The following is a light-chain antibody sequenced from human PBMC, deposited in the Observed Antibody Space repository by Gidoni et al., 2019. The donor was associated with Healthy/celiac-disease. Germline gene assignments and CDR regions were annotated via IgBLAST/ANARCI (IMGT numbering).Light chain of an antibody. CDR1: SSDVGGYNY. Sequence: QSALTQPAYVSAFPGQSLTNSCTGTSSDVGGYNYVSWYQQHPGKATKLMIYDVSNRPSGVSNRFSGSKSGNTDSLTISGLQAEDEADYYCSSDTSSSTLVVFGGGTKLTVL. CDR2: DVS. J-gene: IGLJ2*01. V-gene: IGLV2-14*03. CDR3: SSDTSSSTLVV.